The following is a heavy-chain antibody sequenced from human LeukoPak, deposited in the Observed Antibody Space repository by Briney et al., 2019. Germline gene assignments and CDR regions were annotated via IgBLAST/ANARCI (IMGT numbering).Heavy chain of an antibody. J-gene: IGHJ4*02. CDR1: GFTFSSYW. V-gene: IGHV3-7*01. Sequence: GGSLRLSCAASGFTFSSYWMSWVRQAPGKGLEWVANIKEDGSEKYYVDSVKGRFTISRDNSKNTLYLQMNSLRAEDTAVYYCAKDLVGYCSSTSCGYFDYWGQGTLVTVSS. CDR2: IKEDGSEK. D-gene: IGHD2-2*01. CDR3: AKDLVGYCSSTSCGYFDY.